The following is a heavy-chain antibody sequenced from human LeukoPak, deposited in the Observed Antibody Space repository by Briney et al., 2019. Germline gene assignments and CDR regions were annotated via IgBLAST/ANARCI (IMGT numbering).Heavy chain of an antibody. J-gene: IGHJ4*02. CDR1: GFTFSSYE. CDR3: ARDKIVGATYFDY. CDR2: ISSSGSTI. D-gene: IGHD1-26*01. V-gene: IGHV3-48*03. Sequence: GGSLRLSCAASGFTFSSYEMNWVRQAPGKGLEWVSYISSSGSTIYYADSVKGRFTISRDSAKNSLYLQMNSLRVEDTAVYYCARDKIVGATYFDYWGQGTLDTVSS.